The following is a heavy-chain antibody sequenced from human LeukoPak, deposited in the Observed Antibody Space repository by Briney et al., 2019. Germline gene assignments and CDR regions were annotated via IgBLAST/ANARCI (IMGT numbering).Heavy chain of an antibody. V-gene: IGHV3-64D*06. Sequence: WGSLRLSCSASGFTFSSYAMHWVRQAPGKGLEYVSAISSNGGSTYYADSVKGRFTISRDNSKNTLYLQMSSLRAEDTAVYYCVKDQYSGYESRPDYWGQGTVDTVSS. J-gene: IGHJ4*02. CDR1: GFTFSSYA. CDR2: ISSNGGST. CDR3: VKDQYSGYESRPDY. D-gene: IGHD5-12*01.